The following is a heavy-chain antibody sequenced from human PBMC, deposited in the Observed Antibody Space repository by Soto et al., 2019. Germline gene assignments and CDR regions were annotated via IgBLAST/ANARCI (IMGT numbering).Heavy chain of an antibody. J-gene: IGHJ4*02. CDR3: ARGGYYDSSGYYYYFDY. CDR1: GFTVSSNY. V-gene: IGHV3-66*01. D-gene: IGHD3-22*01. Sequence: QLGGSLRLSCAASGFTVSSNYMSWVRQAPGKGLEWVSVIYSGGSTYYADSVKGRFTISRDNSKNTLYLQMNSLRAEDTAVYYCARGGYYDSSGYYYYFDYWGQGTLVTVSS. CDR2: IYSGGST.